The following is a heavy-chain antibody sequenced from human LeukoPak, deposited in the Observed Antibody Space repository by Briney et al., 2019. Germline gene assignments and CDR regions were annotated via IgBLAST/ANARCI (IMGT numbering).Heavy chain of an antibody. J-gene: IGHJ4*02. CDR3: ARGLRYSSGWAIFDY. Sequence: PGGSLRLSCAASGFTVSTNYMSWVRQAPGKGLEWVSVIYSGGSTYYADSVKGRFTISRDNSKNTLYLQMNSLRAEDTAVYYCARGLRYSSGWAIFDYWGQGTLVTVSS. CDR2: IYSGGST. V-gene: IGHV3-66*01. CDR1: GFTVSTNY. D-gene: IGHD6-19*01.